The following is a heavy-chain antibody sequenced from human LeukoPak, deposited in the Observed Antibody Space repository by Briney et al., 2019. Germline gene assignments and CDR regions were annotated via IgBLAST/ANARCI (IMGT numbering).Heavy chain of an antibody. J-gene: IGHJ5*02. Sequence: GGSLRLSCAASGFTFSSYSMNWVRQAPGKGLEWVSYVSSSSTIYYADSVKGRFTISRDNAKNSLYLQMNSLRDEDTAVYYCARDRGYYGSGSVNWFDPWGQGTLVTVSS. CDR2: VSSSSTI. CDR3: ARDRGYYGSGSVNWFDP. CDR1: GFTFSSYS. D-gene: IGHD3-10*01. V-gene: IGHV3-48*02.